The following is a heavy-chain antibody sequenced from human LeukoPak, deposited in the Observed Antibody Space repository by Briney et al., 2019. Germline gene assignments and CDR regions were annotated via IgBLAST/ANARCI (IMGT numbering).Heavy chain of an antibody. CDR1: GGSISSYY. CDR2: VYYSGST. J-gene: IGHJ4*02. D-gene: IGHD3-16*02. CDR3: ARDVYDYVWGSYRYFDY. V-gene: IGHV4-59*01. Sequence: SETLSLTCTVSGGSISSYYWSWIRQPPGKGLEWIGYVYYSGSTNYNPSLKSRVTISVDTSKNQFSLRLSSVTAADTAVYYCARDVYDYVWGSYRYFDYWGQGTLVTVSS.